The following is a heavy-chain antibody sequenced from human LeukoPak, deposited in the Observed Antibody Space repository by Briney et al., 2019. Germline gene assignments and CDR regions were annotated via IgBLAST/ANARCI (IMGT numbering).Heavy chain of an antibody. CDR1: GFTFSSYA. Sequence: GGSLRLSCAASGFTFSSYAMNWVRQAPGKGLEWVSGLSGSGRGGSTYYAASVKGRFTVSRENSKNTLYLQMNSLRVEDTALYYCVRDRDSTGYYDYWGQGTLVTVSS. D-gene: IGHD3-22*01. V-gene: IGHV3-23*01. J-gene: IGHJ4*02. CDR3: VRDRDSTGYYDY. CDR2: LSGSGRGGST.